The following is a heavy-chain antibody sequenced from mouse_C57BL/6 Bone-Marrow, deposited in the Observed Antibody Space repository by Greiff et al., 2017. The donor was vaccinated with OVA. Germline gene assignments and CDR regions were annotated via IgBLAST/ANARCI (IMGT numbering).Heavy chain of an antibody. Sequence: QVQLKQSGAELARPGASVKLSCKASGYTFTSYGISWVKQRTGQGLEWIGEIYPRSGNTYYNETFQGKATLTADKSSSTAYMELRSLTSEDSTVYFCARSHYYGSSHFAYWGQGTLVTVSA. D-gene: IGHD1-1*01. CDR1: GYTFTSYG. V-gene: IGHV1-81*01. CDR2: IYPRSGNT. J-gene: IGHJ3*01. CDR3: ARSHYYGSSHFAY.